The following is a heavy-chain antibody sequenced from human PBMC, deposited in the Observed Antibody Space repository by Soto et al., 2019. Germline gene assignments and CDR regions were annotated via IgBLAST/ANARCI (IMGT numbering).Heavy chain of an antibody. CDR1: GFTFSSYW. J-gene: IGHJ4*02. CDR3: AREVGGWYPDYFDY. CDR2: IKQDGSEK. V-gene: IGHV3-7*03. Sequence: PGGSLRLSCAASGFTFSSYWMSWVRQAPGKGLEWVANIKQDGSEKYYVDSVKGRFTTSRDNAKNSLYLQMNSLRAEDTAVYYCAREVGGWYPDYFDYWGQGTLVTVSS. D-gene: IGHD6-19*01.